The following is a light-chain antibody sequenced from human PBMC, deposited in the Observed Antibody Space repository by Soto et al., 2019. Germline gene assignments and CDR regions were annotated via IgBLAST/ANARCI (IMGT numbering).Light chain of an antibody. J-gene: IGKJ1*01. CDR3: KQSYSSQWT. CDR2: AAS. CDR1: RSISRY. V-gene: IGKV1-39*01. Sequence: DIQMTQSPSSLSASVGDRVNMTCRASRSISRYLSWYQQKPGKAPNLLIYAASSLQSGVPSRFSGAGSWTDFTLTIVNLHPEDFAIYYCKQSYSSQWTFGQGTKVEI.